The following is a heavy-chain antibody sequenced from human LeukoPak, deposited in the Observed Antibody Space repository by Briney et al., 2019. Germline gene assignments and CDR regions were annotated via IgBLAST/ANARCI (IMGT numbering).Heavy chain of an antibody. CDR3: AKDGAYCGGDCYSEYFQH. V-gene: IGHV3-23*01. CDR2: ISGSGGST. D-gene: IGHD2-21*02. CDR1: GFTFSSYA. J-gene: IGHJ1*01. Sequence: GGSLRLSRAASGFTFSSYAMSWVRQAPGKGLEWVSAISGSGGSTYYADSVKGRFTISRDNSKNTLYLRMNSLRAEDTAVYYCAKDGAYCGGDCYSEYFQHWGQGTLVTVSS.